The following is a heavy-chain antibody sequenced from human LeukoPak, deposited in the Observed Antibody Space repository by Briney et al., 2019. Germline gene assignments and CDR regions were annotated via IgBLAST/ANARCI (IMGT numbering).Heavy chain of an antibody. CDR3: ARADDSSGYPTY. D-gene: IGHD3-22*01. Sequence: ASVKVSCKASGYTFTGYYMHWVRQAPGQGLEWMGWINPNSGGTNYAQKFQGRVTMTRDTSISTAYMELSRLRSGDTAVYYCARADDSSGYPTYWGQGTLVTVSS. V-gene: IGHV1-2*02. J-gene: IGHJ4*02. CDR1: GYTFTGYY. CDR2: INPNSGGT.